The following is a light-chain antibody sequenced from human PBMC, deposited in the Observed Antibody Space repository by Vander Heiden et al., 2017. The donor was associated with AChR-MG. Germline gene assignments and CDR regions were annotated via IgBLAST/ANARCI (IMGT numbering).Light chain of an antibody. J-gene: IGKJ1*01. Sequence: DIQMTQSPSSLAASVGDRVTITCRAGQTIDTYLNWYQQKPGKAPQLLIFGASTLLTGVPPRFSGSGSGTDFTLTISSLQPEDFATYYCQQTDNTPRTFGQGTKVEL. V-gene: IGKV1-39*01. CDR1: QTIDTY. CDR2: GAS. CDR3: QQTDNTPRT.